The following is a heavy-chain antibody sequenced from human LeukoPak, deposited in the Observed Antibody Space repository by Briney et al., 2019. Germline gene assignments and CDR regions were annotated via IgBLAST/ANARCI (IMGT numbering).Heavy chain of an antibody. V-gene: IGHV1-69*05. CDR2: IIPIFGTV. Sequence: GSSVKVSCKASGGTFSSYAISWVRQAPGQGLEWMGGIIPIFGTVNYAQKFQGRVTITTDESTSTAYMELSSLRSEDTAVYYCAVVVMLAFDIWGQRTMVTVSS. J-gene: IGHJ3*02. CDR3: AVVVMLAFDI. CDR1: GGTFSSYA. D-gene: IGHD3-22*01.